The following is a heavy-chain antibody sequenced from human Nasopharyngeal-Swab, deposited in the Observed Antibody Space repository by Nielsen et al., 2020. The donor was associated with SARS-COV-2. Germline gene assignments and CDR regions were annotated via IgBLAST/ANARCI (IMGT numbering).Heavy chain of an antibody. CDR3: ARGVPKWQWLPKRYYYMDV. Sequence: SETLSLTCTVSGGSISSYYCSWIRHPPGKGLEWIGYIYYSGSTNYNPSLKSRVTISVDTSKNQFSLKLISVTVADTAVYYCARGVPKWQWLPKRYYYMDVWGKGTTVTVSS. CDR2: IYYSGST. J-gene: IGHJ6*03. V-gene: IGHV4-59*12. CDR1: GGSISSYY. D-gene: IGHD6-19*01.